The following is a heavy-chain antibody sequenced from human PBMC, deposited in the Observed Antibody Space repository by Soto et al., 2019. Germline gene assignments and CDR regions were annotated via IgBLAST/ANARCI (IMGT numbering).Heavy chain of an antibody. V-gene: IGHV3-33*01. D-gene: IGHD4-4*01. CDR3: ARDPYSNSPLYYGMDV. CDR2: IWYDGSNK. CDR1: GFTFSSYG. J-gene: IGHJ6*02. Sequence: GGSLRLSCAASGFTFSSYGMHWVRQAPGKGLEWVAVIWYDGSNKYYVDSVRGRFTISRDNSKNTLYLQMNSLRDEDTAVYYCARDPYSNSPLYYGMDVWGQGATVTVSS.